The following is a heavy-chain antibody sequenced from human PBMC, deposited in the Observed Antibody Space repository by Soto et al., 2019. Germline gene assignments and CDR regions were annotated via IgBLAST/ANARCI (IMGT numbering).Heavy chain of an antibody. V-gene: IGHV1-18*01. J-gene: IGHJ5*02. CDR2: ISAYNGNT. CDR3: ARDRTAMVTDWFDP. Sequence: ASVKVSCKASGYTFTSYGISWVRQAPGQGLEWMGWISAYNGNTNYAQKLQGRVTMTTDTSTSTAYMELRSLRSDDTAVYYCARDRTAMVTDWFDPWGQGTLVPSPQ. CDR1: GYTFTSYG. D-gene: IGHD5-18*01.